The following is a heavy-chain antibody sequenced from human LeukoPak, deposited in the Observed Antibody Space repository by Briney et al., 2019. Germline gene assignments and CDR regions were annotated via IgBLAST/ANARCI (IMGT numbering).Heavy chain of an antibody. J-gene: IGHJ4*02. CDR3: ARGAQWADY. V-gene: IGHV3-74*03. Sequence: GGSLRLSCAGSGFSFRGYWIHWVRQAPGKGLVWVSRINGDGSSPTYADSVKGRFTISRDNAKNSLYLQMNSLRAEDTAVYYCARGAQWADYWGQGTLVTVSS. CDR1: GFSFRGYW. D-gene: IGHD1-26*01. CDR2: INGDGSSP.